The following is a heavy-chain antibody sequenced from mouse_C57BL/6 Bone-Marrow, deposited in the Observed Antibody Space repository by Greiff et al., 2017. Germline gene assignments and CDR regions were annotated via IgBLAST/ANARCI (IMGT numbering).Heavy chain of an antibody. Sequence: QVQLKQSGPELVKPGASVKISCKASGYSFTSYYIHWVKQRPGQGLEWIGWIYSGSGNTKYNEKFKGKATLTADTSSSTAYMQLSSLTSEDSAVYYCARQLGQGPFAYWGQGTLVTVSA. D-gene: IGHD4-1*02. CDR1: GYSFTSYY. CDR2: IYSGSGNT. CDR3: ARQLGQGPFAY. J-gene: IGHJ3*01. V-gene: IGHV1-66*01.